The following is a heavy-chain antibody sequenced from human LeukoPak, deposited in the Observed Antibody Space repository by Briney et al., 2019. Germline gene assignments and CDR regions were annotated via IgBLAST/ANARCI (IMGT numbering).Heavy chain of an antibody. CDR3: ARGQFQRDY. CDR2: VNHSGRT. Sequence: SETLSLTCAVYGGPFSGYFWSWIRQPPGKGLEWIGEVNHSGRTNYNPSLKSRVTISVDPSKSQFSLNLRSVTAADTAVYYCARGQFQRDYWGQGTLVIVSS. J-gene: IGHJ4*02. CDR1: GGPFSGYF. V-gene: IGHV4-34*01.